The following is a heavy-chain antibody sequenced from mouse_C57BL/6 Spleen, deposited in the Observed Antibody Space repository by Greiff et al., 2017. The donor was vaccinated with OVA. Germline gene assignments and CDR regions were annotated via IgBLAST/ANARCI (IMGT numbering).Heavy chain of an antibody. V-gene: IGHV1-15*01. Sequence: VHLVESGAELVRPGASVTLSCKASGYTFTDYEMHWVKQTPVHGLEWIGAIDPETGGTAYNQKFKGKAILTADKSSSTAYMELRSLTSEDSAVYYCTRTHITTVVPTGFAYWGQGTLVTVSA. D-gene: IGHD1-1*01. CDR2: IDPETGGT. CDR3: TRTHITTVVPTGFAY. CDR1: GYTFTDYE. J-gene: IGHJ3*01.